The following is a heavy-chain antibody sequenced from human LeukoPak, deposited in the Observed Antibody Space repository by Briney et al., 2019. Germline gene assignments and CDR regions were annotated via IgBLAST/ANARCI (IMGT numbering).Heavy chain of an antibody. V-gene: IGHV1-3*01. CDR1: GYTFTSYA. J-gene: IGHJ4*02. D-gene: IGHD4-11*01. CDR2: INAGNTNT. CDR3: AADLPYSNYGPLDY. Sequence: GASVKVSCKASGYTFTSYAIHWVRQAPGQRLEWMGWINAGNTNTKYSQKFQDRVTITRDMSTSTAYMELNSLRSDNTAVYYCAADLPYSNYGPLDYWGQGTLVTVSS.